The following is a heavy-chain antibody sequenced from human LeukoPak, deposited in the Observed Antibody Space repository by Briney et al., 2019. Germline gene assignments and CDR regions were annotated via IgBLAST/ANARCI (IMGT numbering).Heavy chain of an antibody. J-gene: IGHJ4*02. Sequence: SETLSLTCTVSGGSISSSSYYWSWIRQPPGKGLEWIGYISHGGSTNYNPSLKSRVTISVDTSKNQFSLKLSSVTAADTAVYYCARTYYCGSGIYYNDYWGQGTLVTVSS. CDR2: ISHGGST. CDR3: ARTYYCGSGIYYNDY. D-gene: IGHD3-10*01. V-gene: IGHV4-61*01. CDR1: GGSISSSSYY.